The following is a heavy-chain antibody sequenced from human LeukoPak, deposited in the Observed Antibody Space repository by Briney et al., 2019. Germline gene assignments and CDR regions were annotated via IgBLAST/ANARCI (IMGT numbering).Heavy chain of an antibody. CDR2: INPNSGGT. J-gene: IGHJ4*02. CDR3: AREHCSSSGKVFDY. Sequence: EASVKVSCKASGYTFPGYYMHWVRQAPGQGLEWMGWINPNSGGTNYAQKFQGRVTMTRDTSISTAYMELSRLRSDDTAVYYCAREHCSSSGKVFDYWGQGTLVTVSS. V-gene: IGHV1-2*02. D-gene: IGHD6-6*01. CDR1: GYTFPGYY.